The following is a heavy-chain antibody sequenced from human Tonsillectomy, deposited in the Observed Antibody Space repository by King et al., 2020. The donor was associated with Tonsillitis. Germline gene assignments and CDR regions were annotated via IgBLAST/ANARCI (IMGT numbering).Heavy chain of an antibody. J-gene: IGHJ4*02. V-gene: IGHV4-59*12. CDR3: ASASSGYYHYFNY. Sequence: VQLQESGPGLVKPSETLSLTCTISGGSISGYFWSWIRESPGKGLEWIGSIYYTGTTYYKSSLQSRLTTSTDTSKNRYPLKLNSVPAADSAIYYCASASSGYYHYFNYGGQGAQVTVSS. CDR2: IYYTGTT. D-gene: IGHD3-22*01. CDR1: GGSISGYF.